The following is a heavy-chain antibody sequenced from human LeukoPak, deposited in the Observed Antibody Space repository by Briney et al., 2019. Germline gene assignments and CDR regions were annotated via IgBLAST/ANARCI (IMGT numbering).Heavy chain of an antibody. CDR1: GFTFSSYA. Sequence: PGGSLRLSCAASGFTFSSYAMHWVRQAPGKGLEWVAVISYDGSNKYYADSVKGRFTISRDNSKNTLYLQMNSLRAEDTAVYYCASDPFGELIWGQGTLVTVSS. J-gene: IGHJ4*02. V-gene: IGHV3-30-3*01. D-gene: IGHD3-10*01. CDR2: ISYDGSNK. CDR3: ASDPFGELI.